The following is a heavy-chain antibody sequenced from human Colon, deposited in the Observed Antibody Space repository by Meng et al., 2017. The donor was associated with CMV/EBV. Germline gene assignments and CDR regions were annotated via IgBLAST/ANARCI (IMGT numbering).Heavy chain of an antibody. Sequence: VRLVGSGGGLVQPGGSLRLSCAASGFTVSSNYMSWVRQAPGKGLEWVSVIYSGGSTYYADSVKGRFTISRDNSKNTLYLQMNSLRAEDTAVYYCARDSSSWYADYWGQGTLVTVSS. CDR1: GFTVSSNY. CDR2: IYSGGST. J-gene: IGHJ4*02. D-gene: IGHD6-13*01. CDR3: ARDSSSWYADY. V-gene: IGHV3-66*01.